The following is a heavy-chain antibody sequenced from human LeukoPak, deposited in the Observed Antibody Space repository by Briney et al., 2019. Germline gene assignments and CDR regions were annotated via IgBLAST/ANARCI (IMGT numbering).Heavy chain of an antibody. J-gene: IGHJ4*02. CDR2: IYYSGST. Sequence: SETLSLTCTVYRGSLSNYYWSWIRQPPGKGLEWIGYIYYSGSTNYNPSLKSRVTISVDTSKNQFSLKLSSVTAADTAVYYCARVRVVAGTFDFDYWGQGTLVTVSS. D-gene: IGHD6-19*01. CDR3: ARVRVVAGTFDFDY. CDR1: RGSLSNYY. V-gene: IGHV4-59*01.